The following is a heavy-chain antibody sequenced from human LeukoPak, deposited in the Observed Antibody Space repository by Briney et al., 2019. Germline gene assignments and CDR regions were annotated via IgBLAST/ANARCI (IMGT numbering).Heavy chain of an antibody. CDR3: AKDVRVGGGGMDV. CDR2: ISSSGDNA. Sequence: GGSLRLSCAASGFTFSNYAMNWVRQAPGKGLEWVSLISSSGDNAYYADSVRGRFTISRDKSKDTVSLQMNSLRGEDTAVYYCAKDVRVGGGGMDVWGQGTPVTVSS. J-gene: IGHJ6*02. V-gene: IGHV3-23*01. CDR1: GFTFSNYA. D-gene: IGHD1-26*01.